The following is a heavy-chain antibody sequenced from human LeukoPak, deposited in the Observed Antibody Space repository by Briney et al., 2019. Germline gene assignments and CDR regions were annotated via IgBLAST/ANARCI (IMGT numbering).Heavy chain of an antibody. D-gene: IGHD3-22*01. CDR3: AVEYDSSGYNVLFDY. CDR2: IVVGSGNT. J-gene: IGHJ4*02. CDR1: GFTFTSSA. V-gene: IGHV1-58*01. Sequence: SVKVSCKASGFTFTSSAVQWVRQARGQRLEWIGWIVVGSGNTNYAQKFQERVTITRGMSTSTAYMELSSLRSEDTAVYYCAVEYDSSGYNVLFDYWGQGTLVTVSS.